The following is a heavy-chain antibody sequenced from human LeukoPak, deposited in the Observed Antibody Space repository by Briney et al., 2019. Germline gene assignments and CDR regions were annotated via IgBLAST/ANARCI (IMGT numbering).Heavy chain of an antibody. CDR1: GYTFTTYA. V-gene: IGHV7-4-1*02. D-gene: IGHD5-18*01. J-gene: IGHJ4*02. CDR2: INTNTGNP. Sequence: SVKVSCKASGYTFTTYAMNWVRQAPGQGLEWMGWINTNTGNPAYAQGFTGRFVFSLDTSVSTAYLQISSLKADDIAVYYCAREVAIGRAAMEGLLHWGQGTLVTVSS. CDR3: AREVAIGRAAMEGLLH.